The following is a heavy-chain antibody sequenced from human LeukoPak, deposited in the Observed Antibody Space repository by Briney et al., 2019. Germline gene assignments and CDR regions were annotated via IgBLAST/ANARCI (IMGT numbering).Heavy chain of an antibody. Sequence: GASVKVSCRASGYSFIGYYLHWVRQAPGQGLEWMGWINPNSGASNYVQNFQGRVTMTTDTSTSTAYMELRSLRSDDTAVYYCARVWELLPYYFDYWGQGTLVTVSS. CDR3: ARVWELLPYYFDY. CDR2: INPNSGAS. CDR1: GYSFIGYY. V-gene: IGHV1-2*02. J-gene: IGHJ4*02. D-gene: IGHD1-26*01.